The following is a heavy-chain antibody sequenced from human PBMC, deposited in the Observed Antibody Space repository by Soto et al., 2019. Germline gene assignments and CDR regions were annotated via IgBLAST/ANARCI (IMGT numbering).Heavy chain of an antibody. CDR3: ARVTAQAYYDILTGYYNVILDAFDI. CDR1: GITVSSNY. CDR2: IYSGGST. V-gene: IGHV3-53*04. J-gene: IGHJ3*02. Sequence: GGSLRLSCVTSGITVSSNYMSWVRQAPGKGLEWVSVIYSGGSTYYADSVKGRFTISRHNSKNTLYLQMNSLRAEDTAVYYCARVTAQAYYDILTGYYNVILDAFDIWGQGTMVTVSS. D-gene: IGHD3-9*01.